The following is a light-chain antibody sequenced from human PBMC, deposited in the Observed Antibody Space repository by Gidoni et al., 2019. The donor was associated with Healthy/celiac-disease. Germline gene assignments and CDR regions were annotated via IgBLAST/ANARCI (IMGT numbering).Light chain of an antibody. CDR2: SAS. V-gene: IGKV1-39*01. CDR3: QQSYSTPYT. J-gene: IGKJ2*01. CDR1: QSMSSY. Sequence: DIQMTQSPSSLSASVGDRVTITCRASQSMSSYFSRYQQKPGKAPKLLIFSASSLRSGVPSRVSGSGPGTNFTLTISSLQPEDFATYYCQQSYSTPYTFGQGTKLEIK.